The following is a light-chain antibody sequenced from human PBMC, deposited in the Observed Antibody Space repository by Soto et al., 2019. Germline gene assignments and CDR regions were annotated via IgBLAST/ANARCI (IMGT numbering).Light chain of an antibody. Sequence: IQMTQPPSTLSSSVGDIVTITCRASQSISSWLAWYQQKPGKAPKLLIYDASSLESGVPSRFSGSGSGTEFTLTISSLQPDDFATYYCQQYNSYWTFGQGTKVDIK. J-gene: IGKJ1*01. CDR3: QQYNSYWT. CDR1: QSISSW. V-gene: IGKV1-5*01. CDR2: DAS.